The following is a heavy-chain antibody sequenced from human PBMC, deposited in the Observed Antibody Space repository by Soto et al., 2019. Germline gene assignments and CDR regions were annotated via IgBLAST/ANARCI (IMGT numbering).Heavy chain of an antibody. J-gene: IGHJ5*02. Sequence: EVQLVESGGGLVQPGGSLRLSCAASGFTFSSYWMHWVRQAPGKGLVWVSRINSDGSSTRYADSVKGRFTISRDNAKNTLYLQMNSLSAEDTAVYYRARGATGTTGLGWFDPWGQGTLVTVSS. CDR2: INSDGSST. CDR3: ARGATGTTGLGWFDP. CDR1: GFTFSSYW. V-gene: IGHV3-74*01. D-gene: IGHD1-7*01.